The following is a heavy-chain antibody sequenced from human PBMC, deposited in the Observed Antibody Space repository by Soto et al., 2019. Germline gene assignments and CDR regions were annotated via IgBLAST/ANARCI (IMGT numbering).Heavy chain of an antibody. Sequence: QVQLVQSGGGVVQPGRSLRLSCAASGFTFNNYGMHWVRQAPGKGLEWVAVIWYDGSKKSYGDSVKGRFTISRDNSRNTVYLQMNSLRADDTAVYYCARDASYYSLWSGYYPSRNGMDVWGQGTTVTVSS. D-gene: IGHD3-3*01. J-gene: IGHJ6*02. CDR2: IWYDGSKK. CDR3: ARDASYYSLWSGYYPSRNGMDV. V-gene: IGHV3-33*01. CDR1: GFTFNNYG.